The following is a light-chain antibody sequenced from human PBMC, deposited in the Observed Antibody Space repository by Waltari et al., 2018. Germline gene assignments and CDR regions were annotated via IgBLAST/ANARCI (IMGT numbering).Light chain of an antibody. CDR2: DVS. CDR1: SSDVGAYNS. CDR3: SSYVPHGYV. V-gene: IGLV2-14*03. J-gene: IGLJ1*01. Sequence: QSALTQPASVSGSPGQSITISCTGTSSDVGAYNSVSWYQQLPDRAPKLVIFDVSDRPSGVSNRFSGSKSGNTASLTISGLQAEDEAYYFCSSYVPHGYVFGTGTKVTVL.